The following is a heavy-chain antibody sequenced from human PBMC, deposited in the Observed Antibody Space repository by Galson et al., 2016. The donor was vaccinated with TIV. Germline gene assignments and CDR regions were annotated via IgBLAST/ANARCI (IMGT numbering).Heavy chain of an antibody. V-gene: IGHV5-51*01. J-gene: IGHJ6*02. CDR1: GYSFISYW. CDR3: SRLGGSYLTGANY. CDR2: IFPDDSET. Sequence: QSGAEVKKPGESLKISCKVSGYSFISYWIGWVRQMPGEGLEWMGVIFPDDSETTYSPSFEGQVTISADKSISTAYLQWSSLKASDTAMYYCSRLGGSYLTGANYWGQGTTVSVSS. D-gene: IGHD1-26*01.